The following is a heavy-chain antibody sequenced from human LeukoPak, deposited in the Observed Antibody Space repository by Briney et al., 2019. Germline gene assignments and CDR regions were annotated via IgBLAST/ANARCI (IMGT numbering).Heavy chain of an antibody. D-gene: IGHD5-18*01. V-gene: IGHV1-2*06. CDR1: GGTFSSYA. J-gene: IGHJ6*02. Sequence: ASVKVSCKASGGTFSSYAISWVRQAPGQGLEWMGRINPNSGGTNYAQKFQGRVTMTRDTSISTAYMELSRLRSDDTAVYYCARDTAMGLYYYYYGMDVWGQGTTVTVSS. CDR3: ARDTAMGLYYYYYGMDV. CDR2: INPNSGGT.